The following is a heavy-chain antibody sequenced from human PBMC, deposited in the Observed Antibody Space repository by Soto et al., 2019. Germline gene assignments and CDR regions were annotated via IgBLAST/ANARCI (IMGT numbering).Heavy chain of an antibody. CDR3: ARDGLSRSSSLDY. J-gene: IGHJ4*02. CDR1: GYSFSDYW. CDR2: IYPGDSDT. V-gene: IGHV5-51*01. Sequence: EVQLVQSGAEVKKPGESLKISCQGSGYSFSDYWIAWVRQMPGKGLEWMGIIYPGDSDTRYSPSLQDQVTMSVDKSIRTAYLPWSSLKASDTAMYYCARDGLSRSSSLDYWGQGTLVTVSS.